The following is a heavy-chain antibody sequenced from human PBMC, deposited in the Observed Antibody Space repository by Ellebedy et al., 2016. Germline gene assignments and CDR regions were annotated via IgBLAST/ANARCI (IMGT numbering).Heavy chain of an antibody. D-gene: IGHD3-10*01. Sequence: GESLKISCAASGFTFNIAGMTWVRQAPGKGLEWVATIVFSGTATYYSDSVKGRFIISRDNAKNSLFLQMNSLRVEDTAVYYCARDTRTYFYGSGSHYLSDYWGQGTLVTVSS. J-gene: IGHJ4*02. V-gene: IGHV3-21*01. CDR1: GFTFNIAG. CDR3: ARDTRTYFYGSGSHYLSDY. CDR2: IVFSGTAT.